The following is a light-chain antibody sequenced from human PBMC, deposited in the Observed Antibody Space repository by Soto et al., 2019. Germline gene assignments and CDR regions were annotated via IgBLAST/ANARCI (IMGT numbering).Light chain of an antibody. J-gene: IGLJ2*01. CDR2: DNN. CDR1: SSNIGENS. Sequence: QSVLTQPPSVSAAPGHRVTISCSGGSSNIGENSVSWYQQLPGTTPKLVIYDNNKRLSGIPDRISGSKSGTSASLVITGLQTGDEADYYCEAWDAGLSSVVFGGGTKVTVL. V-gene: IGLV1-51*01. CDR3: EAWDAGLSSVV.